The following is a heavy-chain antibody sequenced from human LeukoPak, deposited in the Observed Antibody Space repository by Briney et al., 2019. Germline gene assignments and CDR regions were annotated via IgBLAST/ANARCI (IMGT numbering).Heavy chain of an antibody. D-gene: IGHD4-23*01. V-gene: IGHV3-74*01. J-gene: IGHJ1*01. CDR2: INSDGSST. CDR3: ARVGDYGGNSFHH. Sequence: PGGSLRLSCAASGFTFSDYYMSWIRQAPGKGLVWVSRINSDGSSTTYADSVKGRFTISRDNAKNTLYLQMNSLRAEDTAVYYCARVGDYGGNSFHHWGQGTLVTVSS. CDR1: GFTFSDYY.